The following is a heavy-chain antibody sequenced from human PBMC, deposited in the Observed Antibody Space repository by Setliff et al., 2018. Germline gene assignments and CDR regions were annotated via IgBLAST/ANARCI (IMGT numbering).Heavy chain of an antibody. V-gene: IGHV3-48*01. CDR3: ARTQVVPASTYSIDY. CDR2: ISSSSSTV. J-gene: IGHJ4*02. D-gene: IGHD2-2*01. Sequence: PGGSLRLSCAASGFTFSTAWMNWVRQAPGKGLEWVSYISSSSSTVYYADPVKGRFTISRDNAKNLLYLQMNSLRAEDTAVYYCARTQVVPASTYSIDYWGQGTLVTVSS. CDR1: GFTFSTAW.